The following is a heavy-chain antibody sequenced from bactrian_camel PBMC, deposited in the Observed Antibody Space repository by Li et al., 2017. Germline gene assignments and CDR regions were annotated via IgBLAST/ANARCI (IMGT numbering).Heavy chain of an antibody. V-gene: IGHV3S60*01. J-gene: IGHJ4*01. Sequence: HVQLVESGGGSVQAGESLRLSCLASGVDFDDSNMGWYRQNSGPDCEMVAFISPDDKTLYAESVKGRFTISKDKATRTVYLQMNSLETEDTAMYSCKIIGGSPVCIATIGQGTQVTV. CDR1: GVDFDDSN. CDR2: ISPDDKT. D-gene: IGHD4*01.